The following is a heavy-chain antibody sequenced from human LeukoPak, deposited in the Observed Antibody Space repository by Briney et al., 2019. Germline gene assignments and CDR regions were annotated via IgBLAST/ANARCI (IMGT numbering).Heavy chain of an antibody. J-gene: IGHJ3*02. CDR2: IYYTGST. Sequence: SETLSLTCTVSGGSISSSSYYWGWIRQPPGKGLEWIGYIYYTGSTNYNPSLKSRVTISVDTSKNQFSLKLSSATAADTAVYYCARESSRNAFDIWGQGTMVTVSS. CDR1: GGSISSSSYY. CDR3: ARESSRNAFDI. V-gene: IGHV4-61*01.